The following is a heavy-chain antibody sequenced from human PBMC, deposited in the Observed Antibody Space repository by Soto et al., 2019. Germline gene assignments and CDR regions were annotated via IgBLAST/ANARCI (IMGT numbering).Heavy chain of an antibody. V-gene: IGHV4-31*03. CDR1: GGTISSGGFY. D-gene: IGHD3-16*01. J-gene: IGHJ6*02. CDR2: IYSSEST. Sequence: PSESLSLTCTASGGTISSGGFYWAWIRQHPGKGLEWFGYIYSSESTYYNPSHKSRLTLSVDTAKNQFSLKLTSVTAADTALYFCASDNVGARFGGGMDVWGQGTTVTVSS. CDR3: ASDNVGARFGGGMDV.